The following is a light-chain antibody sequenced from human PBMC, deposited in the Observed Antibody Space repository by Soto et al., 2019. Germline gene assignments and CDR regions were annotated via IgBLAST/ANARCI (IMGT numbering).Light chain of an antibody. J-gene: IGKJ1*01. CDR3: LQDYSYPWT. Sequence: AIQLTQSPSSLSASVGDRVTITCRASQGIRNDLGWYQQKPGKAPKLLIYAASSLQSGVPSRFSGSASGKDFTLTISSLKPEDFATYYCLQDYSYPWTLGQGTKVDIK. CDR1: QGIRND. V-gene: IGKV1-6*01. CDR2: AAS.